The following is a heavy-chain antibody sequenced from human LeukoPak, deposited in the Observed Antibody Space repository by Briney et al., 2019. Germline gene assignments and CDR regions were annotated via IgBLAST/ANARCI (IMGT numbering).Heavy chain of an antibody. CDR3: ARVGAAPGHFDY. D-gene: IGHD6-13*01. CDR2: ISTHSGNT. J-gene: IGHJ4*02. V-gene: IGHV1-18*01. Sequence: GASVKVSCKASGYSFAGYGISWVRQAPGQGLEWIGWISTHSGNTNYAHNLQGRITVTTETSTSTAYMELRSLRSDDTAVYYCARVGAAPGHFDYWGQGTQLTVSS. CDR1: GYSFAGYG.